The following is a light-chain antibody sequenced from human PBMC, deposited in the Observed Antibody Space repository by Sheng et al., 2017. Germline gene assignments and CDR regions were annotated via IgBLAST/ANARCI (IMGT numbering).Light chain of an antibody. CDR3: QQYYSTPMYT. J-gene: IGKJ2*01. V-gene: IGKV3-15*01. Sequence: ELVMTQSPATLSVSPGERATLSCRASQSVSSNLAWYQQKPGQAPRLLIYGASTRATGIPARFSGSGSGTEFTLTISSLQSEDVAVYYCQQYYSTPMYTFGQGTKLEI. CDR2: GAS. CDR1: QSVSSN.